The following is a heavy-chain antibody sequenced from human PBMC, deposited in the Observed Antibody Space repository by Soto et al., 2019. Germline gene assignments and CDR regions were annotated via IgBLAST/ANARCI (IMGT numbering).Heavy chain of an antibody. V-gene: IGHV1-3*01. CDR2: INAGNGNT. CDR1: GYTFTSYA. J-gene: IGHJ6*02. D-gene: IGHD4-17*01. Sequence: QVQLVQSGAEVKKPGASVKVSCKASGYTFTSYAMHWVRQAPGQRLEWMGWINAGNGNTKYSKKFQGRVTITRDASERKSHKEQSCLRYDDTIEYYCASDYDDPTCRYGMDVGGLGTTFT. CDR3: ASDYDDPTCRYGMDV.